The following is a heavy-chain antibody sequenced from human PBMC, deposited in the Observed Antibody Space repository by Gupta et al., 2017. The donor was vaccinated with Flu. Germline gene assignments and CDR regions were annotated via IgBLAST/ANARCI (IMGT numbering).Heavy chain of an antibody. J-gene: IGHJ4*02. V-gene: IGHV3-23*01. CDR3: ARGMVDGGPRDS. CDR2: LNAGGSDT. D-gene: IGHD2-15*01. CDR1: GFVFSKYV. Sequence: EVQLLESGGGLVHPGGSLRLSGSASGFVFSKYVMSWVRQAPGKGLEWVSTLNAGGSDTFYTDSVKGRFTISRDNSKNTLFLQMNSLGAEDTAVYYCARGMVDGGPRDSWGQGTPVTVST.